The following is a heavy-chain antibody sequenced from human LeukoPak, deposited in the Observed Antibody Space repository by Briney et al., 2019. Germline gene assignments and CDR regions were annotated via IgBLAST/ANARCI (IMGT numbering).Heavy chain of an antibody. CDR2: ICYSGST. V-gene: IGHV4-39*01. Sequence: PSETLSFTCTVSGGSISSSSYSWRGIRQPPGKGVEWIGSICYSGSTYDNPARESRFTISFNTDKIQFSLNLSSVAATDTAVYFCARLRFDFWSGYTHPYFDYWGQGTLVTVSS. D-gene: IGHD3-3*01. CDR3: ARLRFDFWSGYTHPYFDY. CDR1: GGSISSSSYS. J-gene: IGHJ4*02.